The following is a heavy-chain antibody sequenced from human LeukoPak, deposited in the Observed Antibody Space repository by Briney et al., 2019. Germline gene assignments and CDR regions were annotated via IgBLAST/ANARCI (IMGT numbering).Heavy chain of an antibody. J-gene: IGHJ3*02. CDR3: AKSKAAAGHDAFDI. D-gene: IGHD6-13*01. CDR2: ISYDGSNK. V-gene: IGHV3-30*18. Sequence: GGSLRLFCAASGFTFSSYGMHWVRQAPGKGLEWVAVISYDGSNKYYADSVKGRFTISRDNSKNTLYLQMNSLRAEDTAVYYCAKSKAAAGHDAFDIWGQGTMVTVSS. CDR1: GFTFSSYG.